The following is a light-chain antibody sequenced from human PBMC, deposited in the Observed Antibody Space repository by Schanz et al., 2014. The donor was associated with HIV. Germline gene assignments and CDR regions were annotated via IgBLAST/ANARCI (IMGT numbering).Light chain of an antibody. Sequence: QSVLTQPPSASGPTGQRVTIFCSGSSSNIGSNPVHWYQHLPGTAPKVVIYSNDQRPSGVPARFSGSKSGTSASLAISGLRSEDEADYYCAAWNDSLNGVFGGGTKLTVL. J-gene: IGLJ3*02. V-gene: IGLV1-44*01. CDR1: SSNIGSNP. CDR2: SND. CDR3: AAWNDSLNGV.